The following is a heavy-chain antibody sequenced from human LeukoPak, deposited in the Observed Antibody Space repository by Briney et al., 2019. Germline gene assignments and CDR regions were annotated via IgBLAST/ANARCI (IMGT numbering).Heavy chain of an antibody. Sequence: GGSLTLSCAASGFTFSSYAMSWARQAPGEGLEWVSAISGCGSTTYFADSVKGRFTISRDNSKNTLYLQMNSLRAEDTAVYYCAKDSTVSGSYYGMDIWRQRTTVA. CDR3: AKDSTVSGSYYGMDI. J-gene: IGHJ6*01. D-gene: IGHD3-22*01. CDR1: GFTFSSYA. CDR2: ISGCGSTT. V-gene: IGHV3-23*01.